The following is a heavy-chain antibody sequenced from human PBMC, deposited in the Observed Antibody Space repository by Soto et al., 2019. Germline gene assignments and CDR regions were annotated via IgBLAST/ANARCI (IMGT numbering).Heavy chain of an antibody. CDR3: AREVEAGPSNWFDP. CDR2: ISSSSSTI. CDR1: GFTFSSYS. Sequence: GGSLRLSCAASGFTFSSYSMNWVRQAPGKGLEWVSYISSSSSTIYYADSVKGRFTISRDNAKNSLYLQMNSLRDEDTAVYYCAREVEAGPSNWFDPWGQGTLVTVSS. J-gene: IGHJ5*02. D-gene: IGHD6-13*01. V-gene: IGHV3-48*02.